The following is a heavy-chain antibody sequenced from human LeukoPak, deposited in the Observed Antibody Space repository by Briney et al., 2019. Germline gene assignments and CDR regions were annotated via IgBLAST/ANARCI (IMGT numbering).Heavy chain of an antibody. CDR1: GGSISAYY. V-gene: IGHV4-34*01. CDR2: INHSGST. Sequence: PSETLSLTCTVSGGSISAYYWTWIRQPPGKGLEWIGEINHSGSTNYNPSLKSRVTISVDTSKNQFSLKLSSVTAADTAVYYCARGGDYYDSSGSTFDYWGQGTLVTVSS. CDR3: ARGGDYYDSSGSTFDY. J-gene: IGHJ4*02. D-gene: IGHD3-22*01.